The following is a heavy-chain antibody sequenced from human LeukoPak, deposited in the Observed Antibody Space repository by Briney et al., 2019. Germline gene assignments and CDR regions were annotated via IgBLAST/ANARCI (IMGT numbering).Heavy chain of an antibody. CDR3: AKDSTGYYTFDI. CDR1: GFTFSSYA. J-gene: IGHJ3*02. V-gene: IGHV3-23*01. Sequence: GGSLRLSCAASGFTFSSYAMSWVRQAPGKGLEWVSAIGGSGGSTYYADSVKGRFTISRDNSKNTLYLQMNSLRAEDTAVYYCAKDSTGYYTFDIWGHGTMVTVSS. CDR2: IGGSGGST. D-gene: IGHD3-9*01.